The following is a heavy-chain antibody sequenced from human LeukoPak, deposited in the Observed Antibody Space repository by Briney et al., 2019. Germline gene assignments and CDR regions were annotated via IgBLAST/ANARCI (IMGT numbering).Heavy chain of an antibody. V-gene: IGHV3-7*01. Sequence: RGSLRLSCAASGFTFSNYWMSWVRQAPGKGLEWVANIKQDGSEKYYVNSVKGRFTISRDNAKNTLYLQMNSLRAEDTAVYYCASKSLRYFDWLPFDYWGQGTLVTVSS. CDR3: ASKSLRYFDWLPFDY. J-gene: IGHJ4*02. CDR1: GFTFSNYW. CDR2: IKQDGSEK. D-gene: IGHD3-9*01.